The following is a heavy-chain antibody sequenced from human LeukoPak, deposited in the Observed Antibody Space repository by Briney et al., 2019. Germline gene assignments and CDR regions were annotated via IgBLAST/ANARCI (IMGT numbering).Heavy chain of an antibody. CDR1: GFRLSNYN. CDR2: ISTSGNTI. Sequence: GGSLRLSCAASGFRLSNYNMNRVRQTPGKGLEWISYISTSGNTIYCTDSVKGRFTISRDNSKNTLYLQMNSLRAEDTAVYYCAKDNARRGWYGKGHYFDYWGQGTLVTVSS. J-gene: IGHJ4*02. V-gene: IGHV3-48*01. CDR3: AKDNARRGWYGKGHYFDY. D-gene: IGHD6-19*01.